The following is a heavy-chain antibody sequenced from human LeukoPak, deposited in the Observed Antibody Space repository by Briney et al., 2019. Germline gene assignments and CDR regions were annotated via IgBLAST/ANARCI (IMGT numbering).Heavy chain of an antibody. Sequence: NWVRQAXGKGREWISYISSSIRTTYYADSVKGRFTISRDNAKNSLYLQMNSLRTEDTAVYYCARDEITDYMDVWGKGTTVTVSS. CDR3: ARDEITDYMDV. D-gene: IGHD5-24*01. J-gene: IGHJ6*03. V-gene: IGHV3-48*01. CDR2: ISSSIRTT.